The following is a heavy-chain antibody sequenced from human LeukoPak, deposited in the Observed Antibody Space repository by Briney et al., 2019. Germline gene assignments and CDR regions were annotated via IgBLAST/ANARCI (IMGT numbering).Heavy chain of an antibody. CDR3: ARSGWPYYFDY. CDR2: INSDGSST. J-gene: IGHJ4*02. V-gene: IGHV3-74*01. CDR1: GFTFSSYW. Sequence: PGGSLRLSCAASGFTFSSYWMHWVRQAPGKGLAWVSRINSDGSSTIYADSVKGRFTISRDNAKNTLYLQMNSLRAEDTAVYYCARSGWPYYFDYWGQGTLVTVSS. D-gene: IGHD3-22*01.